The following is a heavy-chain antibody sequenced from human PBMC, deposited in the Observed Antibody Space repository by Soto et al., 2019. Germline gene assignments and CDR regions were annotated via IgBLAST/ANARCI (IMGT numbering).Heavy chain of an antibody. D-gene: IGHD2-15*01. CDR1: GDSISSVDYF. CDR2: IYKSATT. Sequence: SETLSLTCSVSGDSISSVDYFWAWIRQPPGQALEYIGYIYKSATTYYNPSFESRVAISLDTSKSQFSLNVTSVTAADTAVYFCARGRYCLTGRCFPNWFDSWGQGPLVTVAS. J-gene: IGHJ5*01. V-gene: IGHV4-30-4*01. CDR3: ARGRYCLTGRCFPNWFDS.